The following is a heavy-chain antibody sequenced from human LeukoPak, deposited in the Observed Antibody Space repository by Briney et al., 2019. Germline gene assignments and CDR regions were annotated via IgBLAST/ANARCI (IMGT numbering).Heavy chain of an antibody. V-gene: IGHV3-23*01. CDR2: ISGSGGST. D-gene: IGHD3-22*01. Sequence: PGGSLRLSCAASGFPFISYAMSWVRQAPGKGLEWVSAISGSGGSTYYADSVKGRFTISRDNSKNTLYLQMNSLRAEDTAVYYCAPEDYYDSSGYYYGAFDIWGQGTMVTVSS. CDR1: GFPFISYA. CDR3: APEDYYDSSGYYYGAFDI. J-gene: IGHJ3*02.